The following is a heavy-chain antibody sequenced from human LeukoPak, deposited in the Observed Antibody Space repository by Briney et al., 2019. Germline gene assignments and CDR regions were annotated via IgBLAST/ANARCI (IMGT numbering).Heavy chain of an antibody. J-gene: IGHJ4*02. V-gene: IGHV3-74*01. D-gene: IGHD4-23*01. CDR1: GFTFSSYW. CDR2: IASDGSST. CDR3: ARGRPHGNDY. Sequence: GGSLRLSCAASGFTFSSYWMNWVRQAPGKGLVWVSRIASDGSSTTYADSVKGRFSISRDNAKNTQYLQMNSLRVEDTAVYYCARGRPHGNDYWGQGTLVTVSS.